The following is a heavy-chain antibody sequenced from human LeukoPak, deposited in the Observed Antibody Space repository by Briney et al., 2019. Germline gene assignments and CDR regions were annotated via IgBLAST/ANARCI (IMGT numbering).Heavy chain of an antibody. CDR2: IYYSGST. CDR3: ARQVVGVAGTCYFYL. CDR1: GGSIRSSSYY. V-gene: IGHV4-39*01. Sequence: PSETLSLTCTVSGGSIRSSSYYWGWIRQPPGKGLEWIGSIYYSGSTYYNASLKSRGTISVDTSKNQFSLKLNSVTAADTGVYFCARQVVGVAGTCYFYLWGQGTLVTVSS. D-gene: IGHD6-19*01. J-gene: IGHJ4*02.